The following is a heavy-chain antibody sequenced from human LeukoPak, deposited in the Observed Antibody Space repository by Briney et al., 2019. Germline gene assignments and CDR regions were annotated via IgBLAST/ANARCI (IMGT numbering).Heavy chain of an antibody. CDR3: TRERKSGIAAFDY. J-gene: IGHJ4*02. V-gene: IGHV3-33*01. CDR2: IWYDGINK. CDR1: GFTFSSYG. Sequence: PGGSLRLSCAASGFTFSSYGMHWVRRAPGKGLEWVAVIWYDGINKFHADSVRGRFTISRDNSKNTVYLQMNSLRAEDTAVYYCTRERKSGIAAFDYWGQGTLVTVSS. D-gene: IGHD6-13*01.